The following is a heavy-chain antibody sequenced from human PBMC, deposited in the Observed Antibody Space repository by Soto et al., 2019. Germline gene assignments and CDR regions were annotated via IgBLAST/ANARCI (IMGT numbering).Heavy chain of an antibody. CDR2: IYYSVST. CDR3: ARHAVHSSGFIDY. D-gene: IGHD6-19*01. CDR1: GGSIISYY. Sequence: ALEILSLTCTVSGGSIISYYWSWIRQPPGKGLEWIGYIYYSVSTNYNPSLKSRVTISVDTSKNQFSLRLSSVTAADTAVYYCARHAVHSSGFIDYWGQGTLVTVSS. J-gene: IGHJ4*02. V-gene: IGHV4-59*08.